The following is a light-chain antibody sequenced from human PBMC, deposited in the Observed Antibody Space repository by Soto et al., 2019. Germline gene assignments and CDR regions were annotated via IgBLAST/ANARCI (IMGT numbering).Light chain of an antibody. V-gene: IGKV1-5*01. CDR3: QQHNRYPWT. J-gene: IGKJ1*01. CDR1: QSISSW. CDR2: DAS. Sequence: DIPMTQSPSTLSASVGDRLTITCRASQSISSWLAWYQQKAGKAPKLLIYDASSLESGVPSTFSGSGSGAAFTLTISCLPPHDFATYYCQQHNRYPWTYGQGTKVEIK.